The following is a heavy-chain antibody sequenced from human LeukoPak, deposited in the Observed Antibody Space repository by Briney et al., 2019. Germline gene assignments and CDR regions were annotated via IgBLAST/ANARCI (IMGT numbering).Heavy chain of an antibody. V-gene: IGHV3-66*01. CDR2: IYSGGST. CDR3: AGNDYGDYYFDY. D-gene: IGHD4-17*01. J-gene: IGHJ4*02. Sequence: GGSLRLSCAASGFTVSSNYMSWVRQAPGKGLEWVSVIYSGGSTYYADSVKGRFTISRDNSKNTLYLQINSLRAEDTAVYYCAGNDYGDYYFDYWGQGTLVTASS. CDR1: GFTVSSNY.